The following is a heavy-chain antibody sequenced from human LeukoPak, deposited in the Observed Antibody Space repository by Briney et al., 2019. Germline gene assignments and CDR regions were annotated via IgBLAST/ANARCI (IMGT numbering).Heavy chain of an antibody. V-gene: IGHV3-23*01. CDR3: ARGHSSGWYYFDY. Sequence: GGSLRLSCAASGFTFSNYAMTWVRQAPGRGLEWVSTISGGGGTTHYADSVKGRFIISRDNSKNTLSLQMNSLRAEDTAVYYSARGHSSGWYYFDYWGQGTLVTVSS. CDR1: GFTFSNYA. D-gene: IGHD6-19*01. J-gene: IGHJ4*02. CDR2: ISGGGGTT.